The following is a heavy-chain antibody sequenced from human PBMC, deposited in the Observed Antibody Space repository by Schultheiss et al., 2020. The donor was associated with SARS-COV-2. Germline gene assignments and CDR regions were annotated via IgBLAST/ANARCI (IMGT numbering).Heavy chain of an antibody. CDR3: ARSLDYDIDV. CDR1: GYSFTSYW. J-gene: IGHJ6*02. V-gene: IGHV5-10-1*01. CDR2: IDPSDSYT. Sequence: KVSCKGSGYSFTSYWISWVRQMPGKGLEWMGRIDPSDSYTNYSPSFQGHVTISADKSISTAYLQWSSLKASDTAMYYCARSLDYDIDVWGQGTTVTVSS.